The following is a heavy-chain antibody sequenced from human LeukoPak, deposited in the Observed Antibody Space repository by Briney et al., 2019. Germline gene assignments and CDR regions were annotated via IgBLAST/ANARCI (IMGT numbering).Heavy chain of an antibody. D-gene: IGHD1-26*01. CDR2: ISSSSSYI. CDR1: GFTFSSYS. V-gene: IGHV3-21*01. CDR3: ARVFKETQKRYSGSYYPPPPLDY. Sequence: GGSQRLSCAASGFTFSSYSMNWVRQAPGKGLEWVSSISSSSSYIYYADSVKGRFTISRDNAKNSLYLQMNSLRAEDTAVYYCARVFKETQKRYSGSYYPPPPLDYWGQGTLVTVSS. J-gene: IGHJ4*02.